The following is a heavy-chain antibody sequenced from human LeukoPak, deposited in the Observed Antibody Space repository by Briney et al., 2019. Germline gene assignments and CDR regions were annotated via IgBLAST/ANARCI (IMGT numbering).Heavy chain of an antibody. CDR1: GFTFSSYA. V-gene: IGHV3-30-3*01. Sequence: PGGSLRLSCAASGFTFSSYAMHWVRQAPGKGPEWVAVISYDGSNKYYADSVKGRFTISRDNSKNTLYLQMNSLRAEDTAVYYCAREESLQLLWFGELRDAFDIWGQGTMVTVSS. J-gene: IGHJ3*02. D-gene: IGHD3-10*01. CDR3: AREESLQLLWFGELRDAFDI. CDR2: ISYDGSNK.